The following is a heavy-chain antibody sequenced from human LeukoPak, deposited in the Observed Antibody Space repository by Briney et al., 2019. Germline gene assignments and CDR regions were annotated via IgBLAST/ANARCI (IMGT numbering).Heavy chain of an antibody. CDR1: GFTFSHYG. CDR2: IWNDGSNK. Sequence: GRSLRLSCATSGFTFSHYGMHWVRQAPGKGLEWVAVIWNDGSNKYYGDSVKGRFTISRDNSQNTLYLQVNSLRVEDTAVYYCAKDAQRGFDYSNSLESWGQGTLVTVSS. D-gene: IGHD4-11*01. V-gene: IGHV3-33*06. CDR3: AKDAQRGFDYSNSLES. J-gene: IGHJ5*01.